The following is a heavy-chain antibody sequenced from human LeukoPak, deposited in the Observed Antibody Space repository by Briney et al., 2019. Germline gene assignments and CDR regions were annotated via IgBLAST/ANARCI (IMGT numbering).Heavy chain of an antibody. CDR2: ISAYNGNT. J-gene: IGHJ6*02. V-gene: IGHV1-18*01. CDR3: ARSRFRGGYKRPYYYGMDV. CDR1: GYTFTSYG. Sequence: ASVKVSCKASGYTFTSYGISWVRQAPGQGLEWMGWISAYNGNTNYAQKPQGRVTMTTDTSTSTAYMELRSLRSDDTAVYYCARSRFRGGYKRPYYYGMDVWGQGTTVTVSS. D-gene: IGHD5-24*01.